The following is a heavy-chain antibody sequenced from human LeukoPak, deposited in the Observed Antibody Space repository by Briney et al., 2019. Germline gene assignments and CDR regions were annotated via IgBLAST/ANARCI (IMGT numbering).Heavy chain of an antibody. V-gene: IGHV3-11*01. CDR2: ISSSGSTI. CDR3: ARDPEPSGRFDP. CDR1: VFTFSDYD. J-gene: IGHJ5*02. Sequence: GGPLRLSCAASVFTFSDYDMSWIRQARGEGLEWVSYISSSGSTIYYADSVKGRFTISRDNANNSLYLQMNSLRAEDTAVSYCARDPEPSGRFDPWGPGTLVTVSS. D-gene: IGHD1-14*01.